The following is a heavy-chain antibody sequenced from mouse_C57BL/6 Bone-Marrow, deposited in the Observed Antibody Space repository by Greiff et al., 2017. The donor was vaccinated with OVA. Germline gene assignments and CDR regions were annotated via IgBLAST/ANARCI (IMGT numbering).Heavy chain of an antibody. CDR2: INPYNGGT. V-gene: IGHV1-19*01. J-gene: IGHJ2*01. Sequence: VQLQQSGPVLVKPGASVKMSCKASGYTFTDYYMNWVKQSPGQSLEWIGVINPYNGGTSYNQKFKGKATLTVDKSSSTAYMELNSLTSEESAVYYCARDSKGAYFDYWGQGTTLTVSS. CDR3: ARDSKGAYFDY. CDR1: GYTFTDYY.